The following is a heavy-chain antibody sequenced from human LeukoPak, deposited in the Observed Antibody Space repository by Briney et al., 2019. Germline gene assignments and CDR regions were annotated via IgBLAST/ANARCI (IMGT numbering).Heavy chain of an antibody. CDR3: ARVRGALNAFDI. J-gene: IGHJ3*02. Sequence: SETLSLTCAVSGVSISPYYWTWIRQPPWKGLEWIGYIYYSGSTNYNPSLKSRVTISVDTSKNQFSLKLSSLTAADTAIYYCARVRGALNAFDIWGQGTMVTVSS. CDR2: IYYSGST. D-gene: IGHD1-26*01. V-gene: IGHV4-59*12. CDR1: GVSISPYY.